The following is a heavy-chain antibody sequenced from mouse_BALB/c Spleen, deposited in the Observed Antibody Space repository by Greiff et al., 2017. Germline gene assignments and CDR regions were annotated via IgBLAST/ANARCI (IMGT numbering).Heavy chain of an antibody. Sequence: VQLQQSGAELMKPGASVKISCKATGYTFSSYWIEWVKQRPGHGLEWIGEILPGSGSTNYNEKFKGKATFTADTSSNTAYMQLSSLTSEDSAVYYCARGDTTATYWGQGTLVTVSA. V-gene: IGHV1-9*01. J-gene: IGHJ3*01. CDR2: ILPGSGST. CDR1: GYTFSSYW. CDR3: ARGDTTATY. D-gene: IGHD1-2*01.